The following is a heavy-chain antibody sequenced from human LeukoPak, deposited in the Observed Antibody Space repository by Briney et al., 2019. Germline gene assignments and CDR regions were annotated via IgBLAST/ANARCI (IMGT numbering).Heavy chain of an antibody. Sequence: PSEPLSLTCTVSGGSIRSYYGRGLRQPTGKGLEGIGYIYYSGSTNYTPSLKTRVTISVDTSKNEFSLKLSSVTAAATAVYYCARHDAAACRAYFDYWGQRTPVTAS. D-gene: IGHD6-13*01. CDR2: IYYSGST. CDR3: ARHDAAACRAYFDY. J-gene: IGHJ4*02. V-gene: IGHV4-59*08. CDR1: GGSIRSYY.